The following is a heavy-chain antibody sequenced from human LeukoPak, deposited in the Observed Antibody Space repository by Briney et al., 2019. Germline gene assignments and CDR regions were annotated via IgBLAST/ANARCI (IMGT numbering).Heavy chain of an antibody. D-gene: IGHD3-22*01. J-gene: IGHJ4*02. Sequence: PGRSLRLSCAASGLSFSASAMHWVRQAPGKGPEWVSAISGGGGSTYSADSVRGRLTISRDNARNTLYLQMIGLSVEDTAVYHCARPPSSGDHHVKIPFDDWGQGTLVAVSS. CDR3: ARPPSSGDHHVKIPFDD. CDR1: GLSFSASA. V-gene: IGHV3-23*01. CDR2: ISGGGGST.